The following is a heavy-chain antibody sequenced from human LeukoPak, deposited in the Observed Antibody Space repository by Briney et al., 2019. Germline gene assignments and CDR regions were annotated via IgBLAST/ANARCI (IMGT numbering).Heavy chain of an antibody. D-gene: IGHD3-22*01. CDR3: ARDHYDSSGYYYFDY. Sequence: SVKVSCKASGYTFTSYGISWVRQAPGQGLEWMGGIIPIFGTANYAQKFQGRVTITADESTSTAYMELSSLRSEDTAVYYCARDHYDSSGYYYFDYWGQGTLVTVSS. V-gene: IGHV1-69*13. CDR2: IIPIFGTA. J-gene: IGHJ4*02. CDR1: GYTFTSYG.